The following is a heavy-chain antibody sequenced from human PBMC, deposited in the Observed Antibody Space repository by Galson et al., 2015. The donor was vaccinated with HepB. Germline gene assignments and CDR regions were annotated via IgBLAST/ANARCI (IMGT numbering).Heavy chain of an antibody. Sequence: SLRLSCAASGFIFSNYGFSWVRQAPGKGLEWVALIWSDGSRENYADSVKGRFTISKDVSQNILYLQMSSLRADDTAVYYCARDLAVAGLDFRGQGTLVTVSS. V-gene: IGHV3-33*01. CDR1: GFIFSNYG. D-gene: IGHD6-19*01. CDR3: ARDLAVAGLDF. J-gene: IGHJ4*02. CDR2: IWSDGSRE.